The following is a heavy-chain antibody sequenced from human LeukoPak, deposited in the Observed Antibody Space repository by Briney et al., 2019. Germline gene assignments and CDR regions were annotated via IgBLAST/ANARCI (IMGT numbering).Heavy chain of an antibody. J-gene: IGHJ6*03. D-gene: IGHD2-2*01. V-gene: IGHV4-34*01. Sequence: SETLSLTCAVYGVSFSGYYWSWIRQPPGKGLEWIGEINHSGSTNYNPSLKSRVTISVDTSKNQFPLKLSSVTAADTAVYYCARQRYQQFYYYMDVWGKGTTVTVSS. CDR1: GVSFSGYY. CDR2: INHSGST. CDR3: ARQRYQQFYYYMDV.